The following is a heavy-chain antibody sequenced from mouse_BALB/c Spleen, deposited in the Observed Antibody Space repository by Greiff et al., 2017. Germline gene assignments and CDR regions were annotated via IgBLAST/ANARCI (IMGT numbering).Heavy chain of an antibody. D-gene: IGHD2-4*01. CDR1: GFTFSDYY. V-gene: IGHV5-4*02. J-gene: IGHJ2*01. Sequence: DVMLVESGGGLVKPGGSLKLSCAASGFTFSDYYMYWVRQTPEKRLEWVATISDGGSYTYYPDSVKGRFTISRDNAKNNLYLQMSSLKSEDTAMYYCARGYDYGGYWGQGTTLTVSS. CDR3: ARGYDYGGY. CDR2: ISDGGSYT.